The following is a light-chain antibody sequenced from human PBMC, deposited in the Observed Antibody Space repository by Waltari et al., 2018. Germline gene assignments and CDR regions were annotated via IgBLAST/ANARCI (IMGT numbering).Light chain of an antibody. CDR1: SSDVGGYNF. CDR2: DVS. Sequence: QSALTQPASVSGSPGQSITISCTGTSSDVGGYNFVSWYQQHPGEAPKLMIYDVSKRPSGIFDRFSGSKSGNTASLTISGLQAEDEADYYCSSYTSSSTIVFGGGTKLTVL. J-gene: IGLJ2*01. CDR3: SSYTSSSTIV. V-gene: IGLV2-14*01.